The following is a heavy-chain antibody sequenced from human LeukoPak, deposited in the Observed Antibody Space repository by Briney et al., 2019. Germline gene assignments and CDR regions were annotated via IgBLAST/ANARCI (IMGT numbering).Heavy chain of an antibody. V-gene: IGHV3-9*01. J-gene: IGHJ6*03. D-gene: IGHD6-13*01. CDR3: AREWMGYSSSRRDYYYYMDV. CDR2: ISWNSGSI. CDR1: GFTFDNYA. Sequence: GGSLRLSCVASGFTFDNYAMHWVRQAPGKGLEWVSGISWNSGSIGYADSVKGRFTISRDNAKNSLCLQMNSLRAEDTALYYCAREWMGYSSSRRDYYYYMDVWGTGTTVTVSS.